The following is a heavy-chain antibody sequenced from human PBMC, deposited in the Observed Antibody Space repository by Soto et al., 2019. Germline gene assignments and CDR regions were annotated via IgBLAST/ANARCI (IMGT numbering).Heavy chain of an antibody. CDR1: GFTFSDYY. V-gene: IGHV3-11*01. J-gene: IGHJ3*02. CDR2: ISGSVSTI. D-gene: IGHD3-22*01. CDR3: ARDGDYYDSSGYFLRDAFDM. Sequence: QVQLVESGGGLVKPGGSLRLSSAASGFTFSDYYMSWIRQAPGKGLEWVSYISGSVSTIDYADSVKGRFTISRDNAKNSLYLQMNSLRAEDTAVYYCARDGDYYDSSGYFLRDAFDMWGQGTMVTVSS.